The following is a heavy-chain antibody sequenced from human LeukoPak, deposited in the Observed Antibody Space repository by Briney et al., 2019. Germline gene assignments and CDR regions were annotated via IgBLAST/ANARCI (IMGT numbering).Heavy chain of an antibody. D-gene: IGHD3-22*01. Sequence: PGGSLRLSCAASGFTFSSYAMSWVRQAPGKGLEWVSAISGSGGSTYYADSVKGRFTISRDNSKNTLYLQMNSLRAEDTAVYYCAKGRNYYDSSGHHTPFDYWGQGTLVTVSS. CDR2: ISGSGGST. J-gene: IGHJ4*02. CDR3: AKGRNYYDSSGHHTPFDY. V-gene: IGHV3-23*01. CDR1: GFTFSSYA.